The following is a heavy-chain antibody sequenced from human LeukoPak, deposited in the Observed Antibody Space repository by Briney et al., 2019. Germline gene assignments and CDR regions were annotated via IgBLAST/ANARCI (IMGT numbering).Heavy chain of an antibody. J-gene: IGHJ4*02. V-gene: IGHV1-2*02. D-gene: IGHD2-15*01. CDR3: ARAGYCSGGSCYSSPTDY. Sequence: ASVKVSCKASGYTFTGYYMHWVRQAPGQGLEWMGWINPNSGGTNYAQKFQGRVTMTRDTSISTAYMELSRLRSDDTAVYYCARAGYCSGGSCYSSPTDYWGQGTLVTVSS. CDR1: GYTFTGYY. CDR2: INPNSGGT.